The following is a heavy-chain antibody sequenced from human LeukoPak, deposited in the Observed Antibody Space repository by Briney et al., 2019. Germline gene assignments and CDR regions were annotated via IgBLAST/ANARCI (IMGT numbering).Heavy chain of an antibody. V-gene: IGHV4-4*07. CDR1: GGSISSY. CDR3: ARESGTTGEVKFDP. J-gene: IGHJ5*02. Sequence: SETLSLTCTVSGGSISSYWSWIRQPAGKGLEWIGRIYGSGSTTYNPSLKSRVTMSLDMSKNQFFLKLSSVTAADTAVYYCARESGTTGEVKFDPWGQGTLVTVSS. D-gene: IGHD4-17*01. CDR2: IYGSGST.